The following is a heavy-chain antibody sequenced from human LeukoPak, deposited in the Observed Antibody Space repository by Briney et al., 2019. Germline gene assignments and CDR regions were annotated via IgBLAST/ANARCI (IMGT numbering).Heavy chain of an antibody. J-gene: IGHJ4*02. V-gene: IGHV3-30*03. D-gene: IGHD5-12*01. CDR1: GFTFSSYG. CDR2: ISYDGSNK. Sequence: PGGSLRLSCAASGFTFSSYGMHWVRQAPGKGLEWVAFISYDGSNKYYADSVKGRFTISRDNSKNTLYLQMNNLRADDTAVYYCARGPSGYHNTGGQGTLVTVSS. CDR3: ARGPSGYHNT.